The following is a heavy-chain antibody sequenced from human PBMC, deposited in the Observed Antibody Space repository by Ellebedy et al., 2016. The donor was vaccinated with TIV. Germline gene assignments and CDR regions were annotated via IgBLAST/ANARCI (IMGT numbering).Heavy chain of an antibody. J-gene: IGHJ4*02. CDR1: GFTFSSYA. D-gene: IGHD1-7*01. CDR2: ISYDGSNK. Sequence: GGSLRLSXAASGFTFSSYAMHWVRQAPGKGLEWVAVISYDGSNKYYADSVKGRFTISRDISKNTLYLQMNSLRVEDTAVYYCARDGPNYNLDYWGQGTLVTVSS. CDR3: ARDGPNYNLDY. V-gene: IGHV3-30-3*01.